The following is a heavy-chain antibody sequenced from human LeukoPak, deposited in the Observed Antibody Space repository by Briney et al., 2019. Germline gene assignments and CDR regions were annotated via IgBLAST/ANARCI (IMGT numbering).Heavy chain of an antibody. CDR3: AREDTAMVRHYYMDV. CDR1: GYTFTGYY. D-gene: IGHD5-18*01. J-gene: IGHJ6*03. Sequence: GASVKVSCKASGYTFTGYYMHWVRQAPGQGLEWMGWINPNSGGTNYAQKFQGRVTMTRDTSISTAYMELSRLRSDDTAVYYCAREDTAMVRHYYMDVWGKGTTVTISS. V-gene: IGHV1-2*02. CDR2: INPNSGGT.